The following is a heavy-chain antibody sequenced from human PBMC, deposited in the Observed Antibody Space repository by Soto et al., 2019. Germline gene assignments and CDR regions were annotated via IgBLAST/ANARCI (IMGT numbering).Heavy chain of an antibody. CDR3: ARGPPTVGSIHLVLDY. CDR2: INSGGEST. J-gene: IGHJ4*02. D-gene: IGHD1-26*01. Sequence: EVQLLESGGGLVQPGGSLKLSCAASGFTFNNFAMNWVRQAPGKGLEWVSLINSGGESTYYGVSVRGRFTISRDNSKNTLYLQMHSLGAEDTAVYFCARGPPTVGSIHLVLDYWGQGALVTVSS. V-gene: IGHV3-23*03. CDR1: GFTFNNFA.